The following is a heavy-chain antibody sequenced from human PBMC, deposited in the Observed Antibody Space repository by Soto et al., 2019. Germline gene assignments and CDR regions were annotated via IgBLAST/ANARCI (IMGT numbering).Heavy chain of an antibody. Sequence: QVQLQQWGAGLLKPSETLSLNCAVNGGSLSGYYWSWIRQPPGKGLEWIGEIKDGGRTNYSPSLTSRATISSDTSPHQFSLRLYSVTAADTGVYYCARGQEGVVATHWDQGTLVTVSS. V-gene: IGHV4-34*01. CDR2: IKDGGRT. CDR3: ARGQEGVVATH. D-gene: IGHD5-12*01. J-gene: IGHJ4*02. CDR1: GGSLSGYY.